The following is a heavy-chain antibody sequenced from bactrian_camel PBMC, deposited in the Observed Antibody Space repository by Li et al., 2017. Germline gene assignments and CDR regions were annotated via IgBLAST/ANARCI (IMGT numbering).Heavy chain of an antibody. CDR3: AAENYAVGGDRGTTVVAGPTCYFDN. J-gene: IGHJ4*01. CDR2: IDFDGST. CDR1: GYTVSSNC. D-gene: IGHD6*01. Sequence: VQLVESGGGSVQTGGSLRLSCVGSGYTVSSNCMAWFRQSPEKEREGVAAIDFDGSTTYADSVKGRFSISKDDSKRTLYLQMDNLRPEDTAMYYCAAENYAVGGDRGTTVVAGPTCYFDNWGQGTQVT. V-gene: IGHV3S53*01.